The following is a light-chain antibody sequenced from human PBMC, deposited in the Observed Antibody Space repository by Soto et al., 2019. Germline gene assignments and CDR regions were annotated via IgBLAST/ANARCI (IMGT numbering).Light chain of an antibody. CDR1: SSDVGGYKF. V-gene: IGLV2-14*01. J-gene: IGLJ3*02. CDR2: EVN. CDR3: LSYTSGNTRV. Sequence: QSALTQPASVSGSPGQSITISCTGTSSDVGGYKFVSWYQHHPGKAPKLMIYEVNNRPSGVSDRFSGSKSGNTASLTISGLQPEDEADYYCLSYTSGNTRVFGGGTKLTVL.